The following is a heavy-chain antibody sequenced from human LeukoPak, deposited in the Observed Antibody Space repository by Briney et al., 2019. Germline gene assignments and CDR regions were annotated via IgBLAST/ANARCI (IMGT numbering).Heavy chain of an antibody. Sequence: SETLSFTCTVSGGSISNYYWSWTRQPPGKGLEWIGYIYYSGSTNYNPSLKSRVTISVDTSKNQFSLKLSSVTAADTAVYYCARELPTAYWGQGTLVTVSS. CDR3: ARELPTAY. CDR2: IYYSGST. D-gene: IGHD2-2*01. V-gene: IGHV4-59*01. CDR1: GGSISNYY. J-gene: IGHJ4*02.